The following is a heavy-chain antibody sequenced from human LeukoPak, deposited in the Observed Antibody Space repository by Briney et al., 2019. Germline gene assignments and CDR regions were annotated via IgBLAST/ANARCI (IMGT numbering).Heavy chain of an antibody. D-gene: IGHD6-13*01. CDR1: GGSISSSSYY. CDR2: IYYSGST. V-gene: IGHV4-39*01. CDR3: ARRTTAAWVENWFDP. J-gene: IGHJ5*02. Sequence: ETLSLTCTVSGGSISSSSYYWGWIRQPPGKGLEWIGSIYYSGSTYYNPSLKSRVTISVDTSKNQFSLKLSSVTAADTAVYYCARRTTAAWVENWFDPGAREPWSPSPQ.